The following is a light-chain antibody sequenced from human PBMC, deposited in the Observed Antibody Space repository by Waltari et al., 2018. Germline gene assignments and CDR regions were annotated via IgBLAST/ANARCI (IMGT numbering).Light chain of an antibody. V-gene: IGKV1-39*01. J-gene: IGKJ1*01. CDR3: QQSYSLLRT. Sequence: DIQMTQSPSSLSASVGDRVTITCRASQSVNTYLHWYQQKPGKASKLLIYDASSVQSGVPLRFSGSGSGTDFTLTISSLQPEDFATYYCQQSYSLLRTFGQGTKVEIK. CDR2: DAS. CDR1: QSVNTY.